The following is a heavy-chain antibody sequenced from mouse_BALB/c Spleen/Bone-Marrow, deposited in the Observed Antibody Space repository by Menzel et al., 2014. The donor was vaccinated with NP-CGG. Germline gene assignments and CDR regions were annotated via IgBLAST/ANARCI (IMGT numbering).Heavy chain of an antibody. Sequence: TXTDYEMHWVKQTPVHGLEWIGTIHPGSGGTAYNQKFKGKATLTADKSSSTAYMELSSLTSEXXXXXXXTREXVXDFDYWGQ. J-gene: IGHJ2*01. CDR2: IHPGSGGT. CDR1: TXTDYE. V-gene: IGHV1-15*01. CDR3: TREXVXDFDY.